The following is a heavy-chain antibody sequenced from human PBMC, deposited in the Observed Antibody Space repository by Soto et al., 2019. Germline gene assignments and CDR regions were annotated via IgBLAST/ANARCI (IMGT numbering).Heavy chain of an antibody. J-gene: IGHJ5*02. CDR3: PRVAHGVVGVPSPMDFCFDP. CDR1: GYPFTSYG. CDR2: IIAYNGNT. V-gene: IGHV1-18*04. D-gene: IGHD2-2*01. Sequence: GAPVKVSCKASGYPFTSYGISWVRQPPGQGLGWMGWIIAYNGNTNYAQKLQSRVTMAKDTSTSTAYVELRILRAGETAVYYCPRVAHGVVGVPSPMDFCFDPWGEGSLVTVSS.